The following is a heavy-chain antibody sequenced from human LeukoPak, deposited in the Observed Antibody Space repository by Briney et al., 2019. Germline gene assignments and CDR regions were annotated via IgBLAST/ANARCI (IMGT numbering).Heavy chain of an antibody. J-gene: IGHJ4*02. CDR1: GFTFSSYA. V-gene: IGHV3-23*01. D-gene: IGHD2-2*01. Sequence: GGSLRFSCAASGFTFSSYAMSWVRQAPGKGLEWVSAISGSGGSTYYADSVKGRFTISRDKSKSTLYLQMNSLRAEDTAVYYCAKDGCSSTSCYSIDYWGQGTLVTVSP. CDR2: ISGSGGST. CDR3: AKDGCSSTSCYSIDY.